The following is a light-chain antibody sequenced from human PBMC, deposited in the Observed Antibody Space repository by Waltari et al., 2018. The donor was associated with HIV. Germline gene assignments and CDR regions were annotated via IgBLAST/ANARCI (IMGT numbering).Light chain of an antibody. CDR2: GAS. CDR3: QQYGSSLFT. J-gene: IGKJ3*01. Sequence: EIVLTQSPGTLSLSPGERATLSCRASQSVSNTYLAWYQQKPGQAPRLLIYGASSRATGIPDRCTGSGSGTDFTLTISRLEPEDFAVYYCQQYGSSLFTFGPGTKVDIK. V-gene: IGKV3-20*01. CDR1: QSVSNTY.